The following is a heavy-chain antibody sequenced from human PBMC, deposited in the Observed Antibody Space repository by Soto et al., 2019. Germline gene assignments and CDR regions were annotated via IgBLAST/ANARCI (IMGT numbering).Heavy chain of an antibody. CDR2: ISGSDDST. CDR1: GFTFSSYA. J-gene: IGHJ4*02. V-gene: IGHV3-23*01. CDR3: AKRSSSSTFDY. Sequence: EVQLLESGGGLVQPGESLRLSCAASGFTFSSYAMSWVRQAPGKGLEWVSVISGSDDSTYYADSVKGRFTISRDNSKNTLYLTMNSLRAEDTAVYYCAKRSSSSTFDYWGQGTLVTVSS. D-gene: IGHD6-6*01.